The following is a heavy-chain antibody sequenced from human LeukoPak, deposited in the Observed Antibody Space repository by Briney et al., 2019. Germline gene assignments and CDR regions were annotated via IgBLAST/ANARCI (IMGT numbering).Heavy chain of an antibody. CDR3: ASSDGKYFQY. J-gene: IGHJ1*01. D-gene: IGHD1-1*01. CDR2: ISAYNGNT. V-gene: IGHV1-18*01. CDR1: GYTFTSYG. Sequence: GASVKVSCKASGYTFTSYGISWVRQAPGQGLEWMGWISAYNGNTKYAQKLQGRVTMITDTYTSTAYMELRSLRSDDTAVYYCASSDGKYFQYWGQGTLVTVSS.